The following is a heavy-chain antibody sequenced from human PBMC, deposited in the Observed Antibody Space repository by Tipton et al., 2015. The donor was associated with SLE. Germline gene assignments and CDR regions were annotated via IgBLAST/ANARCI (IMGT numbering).Heavy chain of an antibody. CDR3: ARGATLLPWFGEFFRFDP. CDR1: GGSFSGYY. CDR2: INHTGST. D-gene: IGHD3-10*01. Sequence: LRLSCAVYGGSFSGYYWTWIRQPPGKGLEWIGEINHTGSTNYNPSLQSRVTISVDTSKNQFSLKLSSVTAAVTAVYYCARGATLLPWFGEFFRFDPWGQGILVTVSS. V-gene: IGHV4-34*01. J-gene: IGHJ5*02.